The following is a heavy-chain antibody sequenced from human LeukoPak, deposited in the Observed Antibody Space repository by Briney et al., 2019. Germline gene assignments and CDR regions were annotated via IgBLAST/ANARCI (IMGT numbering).Heavy chain of an antibody. CDR2: ISSSSSYT. CDR3: ARDLQQLAFDY. Sequence: GGSLRLSCAASEFTISDHYMDWVRQAPGKGLEWVSYISSSSSYTNYADSVKGRFTISRDNAKNSLYLQMNSLRAEDTAVYYCARDLQQLAFDYWGQGTLVTVSS. V-gene: IGHV3-11*05. D-gene: IGHD6-13*01. J-gene: IGHJ4*02. CDR1: EFTISDHY.